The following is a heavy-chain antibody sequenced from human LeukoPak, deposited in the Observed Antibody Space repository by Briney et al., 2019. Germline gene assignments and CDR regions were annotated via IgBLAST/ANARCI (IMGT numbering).Heavy chain of an antibody. V-gene: IGHV1-18*01. Sequence: ASVKVSCKASGYTFTSYGISWVRQAPGQGLEWMGWISAYNGNTNYAQKLQGRVTMTTDTSTSTAYMELSSLRSEDTAVYYCARDLAGTTIFGVVTQTNWFDPWGQGTLVTVSS. D-gene: IGHD3-3*01. CDR1: GYTFTSYG. CDR2: ISAYNGNT. CDR3: ARDLAGTTIFGVVTQTNWFDP. J-gene: IGHJ5*02.